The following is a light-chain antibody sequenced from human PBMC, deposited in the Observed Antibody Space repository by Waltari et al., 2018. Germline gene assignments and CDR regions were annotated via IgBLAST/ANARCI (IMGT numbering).Light chain of an antibody. CDR2: AVS. CDR3: NPYTGSSSWV. CDR1: SSDIGSYTY. J-gene: IGLJ3*02. V-gene: IGLV2-14*03. Sequence: QSALTQPASVSGSPGQSITIPSYGTSSDIGSYTYVSWYHHHPGKAPKLMIYAVSQRPAGVSDRFAGSQSGNTASLTISGLQAEDEADYYCNPYTGSSSWVFGGGTKVTVL.